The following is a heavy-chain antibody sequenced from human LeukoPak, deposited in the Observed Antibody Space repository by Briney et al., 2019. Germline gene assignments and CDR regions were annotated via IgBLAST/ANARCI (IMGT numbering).Heavy chain of an antibody. V-gene: IGHV4-31*03. J-gene: IGHJ4*02. Sequence: SETLSLTCTVSGGSISSGGYYWSWIRQHPGKGLEWIGYIYYSGCSYYNPSLRSRVTISVDTSKNHFSLKLSSVTAADTAVYYCARNRDGYNSFDYWGQGTLVTVSS. D-gene: IGHD5-24*01. CDR2: IYYSGCS. CDR3: ARNRDGYNSFDY. CDR1: GGSISSGGYY.